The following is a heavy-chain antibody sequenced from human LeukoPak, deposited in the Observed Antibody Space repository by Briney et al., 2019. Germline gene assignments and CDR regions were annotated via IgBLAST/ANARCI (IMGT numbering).Heavy chain of an antibody. CDR2: IDPNSGGT. J-gene: IGHJ4*02. D-gene: IGHD1-26*01. Sequence: GASVKVSCKASGYTFTDYYMHWVRQAPGQGLEWMGWIDPNSGGTSFAQKFQGRVTMSRDTSISTTYMDLSRLTSDDTAVYYCARAQGLVIMGETFYSDYGGQGTLVTVSS. V-gene: IGHV1-2*02. CDR3: ARAQGLVIMGETFYSDY. CDR1: GYTFTDYY.